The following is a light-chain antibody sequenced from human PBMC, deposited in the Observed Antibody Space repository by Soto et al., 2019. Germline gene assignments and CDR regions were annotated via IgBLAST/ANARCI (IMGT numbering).Light chain of an antibody. CDR3: ASYTGSDTLV. Sequence: QSALTQPPSASGSPGQSVTISCTGTSSAVGGYNYVSWYQQHPGKAPKLMIYEVSKRPSGVPDRLSGSKSGNTASLTVSGLQVEDEADYYCASYTGSDTLVFGGGTKLTVL. J-gene: IGLJ2*01. CDR2: EVS. CDR1: SSAVGGYNY. V-gene: IGLV2-8*01.